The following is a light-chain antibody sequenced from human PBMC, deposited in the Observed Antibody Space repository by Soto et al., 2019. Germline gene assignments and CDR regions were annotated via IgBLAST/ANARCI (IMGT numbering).Light chain of an antibody. CDR1: QTISSNY. CDR2: GAS. V-gene: IGKV3-20*01. CDR3: QPYGSART. Sequence: EIVLTQSPGTLSLSPGERATLSCRASQTISSNYLAWYQQKPGQATSLLIYGASSRAPGMPGRFSGSGSWTDFTLTLSRLEPEDFSVYYCQPYGSARTFGQGTKVEIK. J-gene: IGKJ1*01.